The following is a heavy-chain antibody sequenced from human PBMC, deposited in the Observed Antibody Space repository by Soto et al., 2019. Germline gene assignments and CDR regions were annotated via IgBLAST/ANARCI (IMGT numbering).Heavy chain of an antibody. CDR3: VRQSCSSTSCYSWVSWFDP. CDR1: GGSISSYY. J-gene: IGHJ5*02. Sequence: QVQLQESGPGLVKPSETLSLTCTVSGGSISSYYWSWIRQPPGKGLEWIGHIYYSGSTNYNPSLKSRVTISVDTSKNQFSLKLSSVPAADTAVYYCVRQSCSSTSCYSWVSWFDPWGQGTLVTVSS. CDR2: IYYSGST. V-gene: IGHV4-59*08. D-gene: IGHD2-2*01.